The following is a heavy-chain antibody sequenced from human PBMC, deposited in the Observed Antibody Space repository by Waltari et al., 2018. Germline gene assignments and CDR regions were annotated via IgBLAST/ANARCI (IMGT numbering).Heavy chain of an antibody. CDR2: INHSGST. J-gene: IGHJ5*02. CDR1: GGSFSGYY. Sequence: QVQLQQWGAGLLKPSETLSLTCAVYGGSFSGYYWSWIRQPPGKGLEWIGKINHSGSTNYNPSLKSRVTISVDTSKNQFSLKLSSVTAADTAVYYCARGARRQALNYGPNWFDPWGQGTLVTVSS. V-gene: IGHV4-34*01. CDR3: ARGARRQALNYGPNWFDP. D-gene: IGHD3-10*01.